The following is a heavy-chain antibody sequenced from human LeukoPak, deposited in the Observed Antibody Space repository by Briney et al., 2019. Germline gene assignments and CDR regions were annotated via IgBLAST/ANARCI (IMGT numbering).Heavy chain of an antibody. CDR3: AREGVWGYSSSRPFDY. J-gene: IGHJ4*02. CDR2: IYYRGST. D-gene: IGHD6-6*01. CDR1: GGSISSGDYY. Sequence: SETLSLTCTVSGGSISSGDYYWSWIRQPPGKGLEWIGYIYYRGSTYYNPSLKNRVTISVDTSKNQFSLKLSSVTAADTAVYYCAREGVWGYSSSRPFDYWGQGTLVTVSS. V-gene: IGHV4-30-4*01.